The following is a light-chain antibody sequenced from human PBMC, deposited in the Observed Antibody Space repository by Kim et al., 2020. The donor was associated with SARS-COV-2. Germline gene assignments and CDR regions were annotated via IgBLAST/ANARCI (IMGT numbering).Light chain of an antibody. CDR2: EVT. CDR3: ASHGGYDYV. V-gene: IGLV2-8*01. Sequence: PGQSVAISGSGTRGDVGRYKYVSWYQRHPGKSPKLIIYEVTKRPSGVPDRFSGSMSGNTASLTVSGRQAEDEADYYCASHGGYDYVFGTGTKVTVL. CDR1: RGDVGRYKY. J-gene: IGLJ1*01.